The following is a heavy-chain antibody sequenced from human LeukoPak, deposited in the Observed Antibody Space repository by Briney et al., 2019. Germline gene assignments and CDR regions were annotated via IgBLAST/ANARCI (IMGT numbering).Heavy chain of an antibody. V-gene: IGHV1-2*02. J-gene: IGHJ4*02. CDR1: GYTFTGYY. CDR3: ARAYGGNRFDY. Sequence: GAPMKVSCKASGYTFTGYYMHWVRQAPGQGLEWMGWINPNSGGTNYAQKFQGRVTMTRDTSISTAYMELSRLRSDDTAVYYCARAYGGNRFDYWGQGTLVTVSS. CDR2: INPNSGGT. D-gene: IGHD4-23*01.